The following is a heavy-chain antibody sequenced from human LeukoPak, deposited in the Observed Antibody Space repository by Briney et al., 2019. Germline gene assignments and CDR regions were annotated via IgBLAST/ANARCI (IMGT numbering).Heavy chain of an antibody. CDR1: GYGFSDVY. J-gene: IGHJ5*02. V-gene: IGHV1-2*02. Sequence: ASVKVSCKASGYGFSDVYFNWVRQAPGQGLEWMGWINPHSGATNYAQRFQGRVSMDASFDTAYMELSRLTSGDTAVYYCATSSTVTHTRDPCGHGTLVTVSS. CDR2: INPHSGAT. CDR3: ATSSTVTHTRDP. D-gene: IGHD4-11*01.